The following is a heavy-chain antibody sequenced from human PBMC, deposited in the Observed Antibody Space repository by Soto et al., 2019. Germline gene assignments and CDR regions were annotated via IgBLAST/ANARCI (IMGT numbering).Heavy chain of an antibody. V-gene: IGHV1-69*08. CDR3: ARGLGGRMDD. Sequence: QVQLVQSGAEVKKPGSSVRVSCKASGTIFSSYTISWVRQAPGQGLEWMGRIIPILGETNSAQKFQDRVTLTAAKSTTTASMELNSLSLEDTAVYYCARGLGGRMDDWGQGTTVTVSS. CDR2: IIPILGET. D-gene: IGHD3-16*01. CDR1: GTIFSSYT. J-gene: IGHJ6*02.